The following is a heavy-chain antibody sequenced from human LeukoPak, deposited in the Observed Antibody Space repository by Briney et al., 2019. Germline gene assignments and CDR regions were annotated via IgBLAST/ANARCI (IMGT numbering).Heavy chain of an antibody. D-gene: IGHD4-17*01. CDR3: AKPFDYGDYVGGYYYYMDV. V-gene: IGHV3-23*01. Sequence: GGTLRLSCAASGFTFSNYGMSWVRQAPGKGLEWVSAISGSGSSTNYADSVKGRFTISRDNSKNTLYLQMNSLRAEDTAVYYCAKPFDYGDYVGGYYYYMDVWGKGTTVTVSS. CDR2: ISGSGSST. CDR1: GFTFSNYG. J-gene: IGHJ6*03.